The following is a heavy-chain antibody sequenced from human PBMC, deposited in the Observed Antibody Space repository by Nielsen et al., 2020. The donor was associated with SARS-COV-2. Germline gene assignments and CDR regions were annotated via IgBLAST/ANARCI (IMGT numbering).Heavy chain of an antibody. D-gene: IGHD2-2*01. J-gene: IGHJ4*02. V-gene: IGHV3-74*01. Sequence: GGSLRLSCAASGFTFSSYWMHWVRQAPGKGLVWVSRINSDGRYTTYADSVKGRFTISRDNAKNTLYLQMNSLRAEDTAVYYCASETMPNLYYFDYWGQGTLVTVSS. CDR1: GFTFSSYW. CDR3: ASETMPNLYYFDY. CDR2: INSDGRYT.